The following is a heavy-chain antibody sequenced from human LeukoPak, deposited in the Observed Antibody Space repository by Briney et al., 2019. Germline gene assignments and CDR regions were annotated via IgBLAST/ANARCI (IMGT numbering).Heavy chain of an antibody. CDR3: ARDRYYYGMDV. CDR1: GGSFSGYY. J-gene: IGHJ6*02. CDR2: INHSGST. V-gene: IGHV4-34*01. Sequence: SETLSLTCAVYGGSFSGYYWSWIRQPPGKGLEWIGEINHSGSTNYNPSLKSRVTISVDTSKNQFSLKLSSVTAADTAVYYCARDRYYYGMDVWGQGTTVTVSS.